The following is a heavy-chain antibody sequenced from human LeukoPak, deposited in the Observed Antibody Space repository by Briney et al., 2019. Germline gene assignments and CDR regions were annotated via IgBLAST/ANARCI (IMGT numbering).Heavy chain of an antibody. CDR3: ARVRAIVVVPAALYYFDY. CDR2: ISSSSSYT. Sequence: GGSLRLSCAASGFTFSDYYMSWIRQAPGKGLEWVSYISSSSSYTNYADSVKGRFTISRDNAKNSLYLQMNSLRAEDTAVYYCARVRAIVVVPAALYYFDYWGQGTQVTVSS. J-gene: IGHJ4*02. D-gene: IGHD2-2*01. V-gene: IGHV3-11*06. CDR1: GFTFSDYY.